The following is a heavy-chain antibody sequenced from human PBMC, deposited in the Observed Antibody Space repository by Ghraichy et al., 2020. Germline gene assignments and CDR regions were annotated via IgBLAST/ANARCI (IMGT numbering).Heavy chain of an antibody. CDR3: ARDPALPIAAAGYYFDY. J-gene: IGHJ4*02. D-gene: IGHD6-13*01. CDR1: GFTFSSYW. CDR2: INQDGSEK. V-gene: IGHV3-7*03. Sequence: GGSLRLSCAASGFTFSSYWMSWVRQAPGKGLEWVSNINQDGSEKYYVDSVKGRFTISRDNAKNSLYLQMNSLRAADTAVYYCARDPALPIAAAGYYFDYGGPGTLVPVSS.